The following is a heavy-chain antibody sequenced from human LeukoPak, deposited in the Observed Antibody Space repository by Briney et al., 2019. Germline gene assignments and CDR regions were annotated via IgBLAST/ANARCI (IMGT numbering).Heavy chain of an antibody. Sequence: GSLRLSCAASGFTFSSYGMHWVRQAPGKGLEWVAFIRYDGSNKYYADPVKGRFTISRDNSKNTLYLQMNSLRAEDTAVYYCAKGVALKTYYYDSSGLDYWGQGTLVTVSS. D-gene: IGHD3-22*01. V-gene: IGHV3-30*02. CDR1: GFTFSSYG. J-gene: IGHJ4*02. CDR3: AKGVALKTYYYDSSGLDY. CDR2: IRYDGSNK.